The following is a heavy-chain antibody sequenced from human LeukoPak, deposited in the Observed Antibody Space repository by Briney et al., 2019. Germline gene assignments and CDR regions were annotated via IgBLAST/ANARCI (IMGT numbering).Heavy chain of an antibody. J-gene: IGHJ6*03. CDR1: GYTFTSYD. CDR2: MNPNSGNT. CDR3: ARGGGPLTIFGVVIASPPYYYMDV. V-gene: IGHV1-8*01. Sequence: ASVKVSCKASGYTFTSYDINWVRQATGQGLEWMGWMNPNSGNTGYAQKFQGRVTMTRNTSISTAYMELSSLRSEDTAVYYCARGGGPLTIFGVVIASPPYYYMDVWGQRDHGHRLL. D-gene: IGHD3-3*01.